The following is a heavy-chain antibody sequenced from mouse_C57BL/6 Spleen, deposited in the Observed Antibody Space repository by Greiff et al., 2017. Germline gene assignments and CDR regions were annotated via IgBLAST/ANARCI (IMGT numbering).Heavy chain of an antibody. CDR2: IDPSDSYT. CDR1: GYTFTSYW. Sequence: QVQLKQPGAELVKPGASVKLSCKASGYTFTSYWMQWVKQRPGQGLEWIGEIDPSDSYTNYNQKFNGKATLTVDTSSSTAYMQLSSLTSEDSAVYYCARSAVPYFDYWGQGTTLTVSS. J-gene: IGHJ2*01. CDR3: ARSAVPYFDY. V-gene: IGHV1-50*01.